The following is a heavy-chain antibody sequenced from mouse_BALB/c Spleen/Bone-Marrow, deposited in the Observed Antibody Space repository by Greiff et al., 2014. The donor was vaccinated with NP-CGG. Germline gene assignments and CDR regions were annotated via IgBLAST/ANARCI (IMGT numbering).Heavy chain of an antibody. J-gene: IGHJ1*01. CDR3: ARVYGWYFDV. V-gene: IGHV5-6-3*01. CDR2: INNNGGST. Sequence: EVKLVESGGGLVQPGGSLKLSCVASGFTFSSYGMSWVRQTPDKRLELVATINNNGGSTYYPDSVKGQFTISRDNAKNTLYLQMSSRKSEDTAMYYCARVYGWYFDVWGAGTTVTVSS. D-gene: IGHD1-1*01. CDR1: GFTFSSYG.